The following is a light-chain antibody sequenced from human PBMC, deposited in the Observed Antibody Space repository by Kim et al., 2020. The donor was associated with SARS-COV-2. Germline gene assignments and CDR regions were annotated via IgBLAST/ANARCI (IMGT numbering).Light chain of an antibody. CDR1: SLRSYY. CDR2: RKN. J-gene: IGLJ2*01. CDR3: NSRDSNDNVV. V-gene: IGLV3-19*01. Sequence: SSELTQDPAVSVALGQTVRITCQGDSLRSYYATWYQQKPGQAPIVVIYRKNNRPSGIPDRFSGSSSGNTASLTITGTQAGDEADYYCNSRDSNDNVVFGGGTKWTVL.